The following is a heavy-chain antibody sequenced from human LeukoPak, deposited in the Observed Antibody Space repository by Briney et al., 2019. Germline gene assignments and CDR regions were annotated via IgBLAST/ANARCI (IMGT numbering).Heavy chain of an antibody. CDR3: ARGAGYSSSWYLASAVDP. V-gene: IGHV1-2*02. D-gene: IGHD6-13*01. J-gene: IGHJ5*02. CDR1: GYTFTGYY. Sequence: ASVKVSCKASGYTFTGYYMHWVRQAPGQGLEWMGWINPNSGGTNYAQKFQGRVTMTRDTSISTAYMELSRLRSDDTAVYYCARGAGYSSSWYLASAVDPWGQGTLVTVSS. CDR2: INPNSGGT.